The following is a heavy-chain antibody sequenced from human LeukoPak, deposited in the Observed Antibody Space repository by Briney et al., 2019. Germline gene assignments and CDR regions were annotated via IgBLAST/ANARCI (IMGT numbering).Heavy chain of an antibody. J-gene: IGHJ3*02. CDR2: INHSGRI. CDR1: GGSFSGYY. Sequence: SETLSLTCAVYGGSFSGYYWSWIRQPPGKGLEWIGEINHSGRIQYSPSLKSRVTISVDTSKNQFSLNLSSVTAADTAVYYCARVPGIVITHYAFDIWGQGTMVTVSS. D-gene: IGHD3-16*01. V-gene: IGHV4-34*01. CDR3: ARVPGIVITHYAFDI.